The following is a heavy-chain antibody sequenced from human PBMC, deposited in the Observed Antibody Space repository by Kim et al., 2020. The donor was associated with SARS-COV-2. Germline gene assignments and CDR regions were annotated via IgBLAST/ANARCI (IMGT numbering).Heavy chain of an antibody. Sequence: ASVKVSCKASGYTFTSYGISWVRQAPGQGLEWMGWISAYNGNTNYAQKLQGRVTMTTDISTSTAYMELRSLRSDDTAVYYCARDYTVTSPNWFDPWGQGTLVTVSS. CDR2: ISAYNGNT. V-gene: IGHV1-18*01. J-gene: IGHJ5*02. CDR3: ARDYTVTSPNWFDP. D-gene: IGHD4-17*01. CDR1: GYTFTSYG.